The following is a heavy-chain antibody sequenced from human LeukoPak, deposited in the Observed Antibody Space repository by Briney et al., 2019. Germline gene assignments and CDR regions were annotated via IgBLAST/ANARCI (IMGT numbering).Heavy chain of an antibody. J-gene: IGHJ4*02. CDR2: IYYSGST. CDR3: ARCGYCSGGSCLYYFDY. V-gene: IGHV4-39*01. Sequence: SETLSLTCTVSGGCISSSSYYWGWIRQPPGKGLEWIGSIYYSGSTYYNPSLKSRVTISVDTSKNQFSLKLSSVTAADTAVYYCARCGYCSGGSCLYYFDYWGQGTLVTVSS. D-gene: IGHD2-15*01. CDR1: GGCISSSSYY.